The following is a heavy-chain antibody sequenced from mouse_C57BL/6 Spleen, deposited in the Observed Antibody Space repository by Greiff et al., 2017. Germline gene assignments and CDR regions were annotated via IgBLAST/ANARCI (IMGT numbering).Heavy chain of an antibody. D-gene: IGHD2-1*01. CDR1: GYTFTDYE. J-gene: IGHJ4*01. Sequence: VKLQQSGAELVRPGASVTLSCKASGYTFTDYEMHWVKQTPVHGLEWIGAIDPETGGTAYNQKFKGKAILTADKSSSTAYMELRSLTSEDSAVYYCTRLYYGNYEASYYAMDYWGQGTSVTVSS. CDR2: IDPETGGT. CDR3: TRLYYGNYEASYYAMDY. V-gene: IGHV1-15*01.